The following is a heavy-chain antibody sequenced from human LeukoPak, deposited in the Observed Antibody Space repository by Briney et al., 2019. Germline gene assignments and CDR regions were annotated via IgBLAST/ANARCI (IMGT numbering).Heavy chain of an antibody. D-gene: IGHD3-22*01. CDR1: GYTFTNYA. Sequence: ASVKVSCKASGYTFTNYALNWVRQAPGQGLEWMGWINTNTENPTYAQGFTGRFVFSLDTSVSTAYLQISSLKPEDTAIYYCARAKNYYDSLASYYDYYYYYMDVWGTGTTVTVSS. J-gene: IGHJ6*03. CDR2: INTNTENP. CDR3: ARAKNYYDSLASYYDYYYYYMDV. V-gene: IGHV7-4-1*02.